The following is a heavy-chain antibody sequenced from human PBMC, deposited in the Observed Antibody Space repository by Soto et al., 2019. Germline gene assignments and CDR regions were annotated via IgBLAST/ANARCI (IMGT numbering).Heavy chain of an antibody. Sequence: QLQLQESGPGLVKPSETLSLTCTVSSGSISSSSYYWGWIRQSPGKGLEWIGTISYSGTTYYNPSLQPPATIPVAPSKTHFPLTLSSVTAADTAVYYCASRRGGVVAPENWFAPWGQGTLVTVSS. J-gene: IGHJ5*02. CDR2: ISYSGTT. V-gene: IGHV4-39*02. CDR1: SGSISSSSYY. CDR3: ASRRGGVVAPENWFAP. D-gene: IGHD3-3*01.